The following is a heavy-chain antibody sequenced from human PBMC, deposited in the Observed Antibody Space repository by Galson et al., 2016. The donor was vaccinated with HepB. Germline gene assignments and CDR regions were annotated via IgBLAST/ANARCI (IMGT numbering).Heavy chain of an antibody. D-gene: IGHD3-22*01. Sequence: SETLSLTCTVSGGSISSYYWSWIRQPPGQGLEWIGYIYYSGSTSYNPSFKRRVTISVDTSKNQFSLKLKSVTAADTSVYYCARARDSSSYYSLDYWGQGTPVTVSS. CDR2: IYYSGST. CDR3: ARARDSSSYYSLDY. CDR1: GGSISSYY. V-gene: IGHV4-59*01. J-gene: IGHJ4*02.